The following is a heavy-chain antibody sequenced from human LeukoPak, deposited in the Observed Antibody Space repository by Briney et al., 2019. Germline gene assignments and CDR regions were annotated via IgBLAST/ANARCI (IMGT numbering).Heavy chain of an antibody. J-gene: IGHJ4*02. Sequence: PSVRVSCTASGYTFTSYAMNWVRQAPGQGLEWMGWINTNTGNPTYAQGFTGRFVFYLHTSVSTAYLQISSLKAEDTAVYYCARDRGYSGDYGLVLGYFDYWGQGTLVTVSS. CDR1: GYTFTSYA. D-gene: IGHD4-17*01. V-gene: IGHV7-4-1*02. CDR3: ARDRGYSGDYGLVLGYFDY. CDR2: INTNTGNP.